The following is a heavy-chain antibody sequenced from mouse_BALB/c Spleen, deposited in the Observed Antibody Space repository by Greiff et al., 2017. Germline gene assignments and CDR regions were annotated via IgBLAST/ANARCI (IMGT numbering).Heavy chain of an antibody. D-gene: IGHD4-1*01. CDR2: ISSGGSYT. Sequence: EVQLVESGGGLVKPGGSLKLSCAASGFTFSSYTMSWVRQTPEKRLEWVATISSGGSYTYYPDSVKGRFTISRDNAKNTLYLQMSSLKSEDTAMYYCTRDGGLLTGSMDYWGQGTSVTVSS. CDR1: GFTFSSYT. V-gene: IGHV5-6-4*01. J-gene: IGHJ4*01. CDR3: TRDGGLLTGSMDY.